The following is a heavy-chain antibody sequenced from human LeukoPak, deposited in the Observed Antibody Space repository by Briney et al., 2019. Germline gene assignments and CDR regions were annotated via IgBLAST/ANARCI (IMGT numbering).Heavy chain of an antibody. CDR1: GFTFSSYA. D-gene: IGHD1-26*01. CDR3: ARRTASGRGDFDY. J-gene: IGHJ4*02. CDR2: ISGSGGST. V-gene: IGHV3-23*01. Sequence: GGSLRLSCAASGFTFSSYAMSWVRQAPGKGLECVSAISGSGGSTYYADSVKGRFTIARDNGKNTLFLQMNSLRAEDTGVYYCARRTASGRGDFDYSGPGTLVTVSS.